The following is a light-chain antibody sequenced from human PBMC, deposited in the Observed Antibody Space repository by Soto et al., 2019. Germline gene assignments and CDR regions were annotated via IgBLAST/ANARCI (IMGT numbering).Light chain of an antibody. CDR1: QSVSNF. V-gene: IGKV3-11*01. J-gene: IGKJ1*01. Sequence: EIVLTQSPATLPLSPGEIATLSCSASQSVSNFLAWYQQIPGQAPSLLIYDASNRATGIPARFSGSGSGTDFTLTISRLEPEDFAVYYCKQYGSSGKFGQGTKVDIK. CDR3: KQYGSSGK. CDR2: DAS.